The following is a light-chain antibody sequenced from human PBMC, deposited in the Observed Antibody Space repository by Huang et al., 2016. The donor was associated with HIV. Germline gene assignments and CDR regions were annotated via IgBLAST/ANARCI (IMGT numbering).Light chain of an antibody. V-gene: IGKV3-11*01. CDR3: QQRSNSFLT. J-gene: IGKJ4*01. Sequence: EIVLTQSPATLSLSPGERATLSSRASQSVSSYLAWYQQKPGQAPRLLIYDASNRATGIPARFSGSGSGTDFTLTISSLEPEDFAVYYCQQRSNSFLTFGGGTKVEIK. CDR2: DAS. CDR1: QSVSSY.